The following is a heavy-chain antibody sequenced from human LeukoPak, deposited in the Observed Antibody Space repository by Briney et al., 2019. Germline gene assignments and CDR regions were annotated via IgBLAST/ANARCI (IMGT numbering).Heavy chain of an antibody. V-gene: IGHV3-23*01. J-gene: IGHJ6*02. CDR2: ISGSGGST. CDR1: GFTFSSYA. CDR3: AKAKSVSSSARYYYYYGVDV. Sequence: GGSLRLSCAASGFTFSSYAMSWVRQAPGKGLEWVSAISGSGGSTYYADSVKGRFTISRDNSKNTLYLQMNSLRAEDTAVYYCAKAKSVSSSARYYYYYGVDVWGQGTTVTVSS. D-gene: IGHD6-6*01.